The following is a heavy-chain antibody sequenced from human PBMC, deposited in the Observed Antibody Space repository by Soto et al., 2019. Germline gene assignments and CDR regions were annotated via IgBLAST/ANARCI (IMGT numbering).Heavy chain of an antibody. CDR1: GFTFSSYA. V-gene: IGHV3-23*01. CDR3: AKGPPWPDNNWFDP. J-gene: IGHJ5*02. CDR2: ISGSGGST. Sequence: VQLLESGGGLVQPGGSLRLSCAASGFTFSSYAMSWVRQAPGKGLEWVSAISGSGGSTYYADSVKGRFTISRDNSKNTLYLQRHSLRAEDTAGYYCAKGPPWPDNNWFDPWGQGTLVTVSS.